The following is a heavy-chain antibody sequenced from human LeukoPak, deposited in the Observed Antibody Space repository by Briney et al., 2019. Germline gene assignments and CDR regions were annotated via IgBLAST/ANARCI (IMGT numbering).Heavy chain of an antibody. CDR2: ISSTSGTI. D-gene: IGHD6-19*01. CDR3: ARVSFTSAWSFDY. Sequence: GGSLRLSCAASGFTFSDYYMSWVRQAPGKGLEWVSYISSTSGTIQYGDSVNGRFTISRDNAKNSLYLQIDGLRAEDTAVYYCARVSFTSAWSFDYWGPGTLVTVSS. J-gene: IGHJ4*02. CDR1: GFTFSDYY. V-gene: IGHV3-11*04.